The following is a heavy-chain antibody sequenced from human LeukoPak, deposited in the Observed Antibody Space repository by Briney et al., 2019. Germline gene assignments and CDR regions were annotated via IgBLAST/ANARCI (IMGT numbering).Heavy chain of an antibody. J-gene: IGHJ6*02. CDR2: IKLDGSEK. D-gene: IGHD4-17*01. CDR1: GFTFGKYW. CDR3: ARDRTDLYGMDV. V-gene: IGHV3-7*03. Sequence: GGSLRLSCVASGFTFGKYWMSWVRQAPGKGLEWVANIKLDGSEKNYVDSVKGRFTISRDNTKNSLYLQMNSLRAEDTAVFYCARDRTDLYGMDVWGQGTTVTVSS.